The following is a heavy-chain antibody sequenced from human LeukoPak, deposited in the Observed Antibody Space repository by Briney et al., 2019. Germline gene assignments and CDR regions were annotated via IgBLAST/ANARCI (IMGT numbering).Heavy chain of an antibody. CDR2: IIPIFGTA. Sequence: ASVKVSCKASGGTFSSYAISWVRQAPGQGLEWMGGIIPIFGTANYAQKFQGRVTITADESTSTAYMELSSLRSEDTAVYYCARTTTQYYYYYYGMDVWAKGPRSPSP. V-gene: IGHV1-69*13. CDR3: ARTTTQYYYYYYGMDV. D-gene: IGHD4-11*01. J-gene: IGHJ6*02. CDR1: GGTFSSYA.